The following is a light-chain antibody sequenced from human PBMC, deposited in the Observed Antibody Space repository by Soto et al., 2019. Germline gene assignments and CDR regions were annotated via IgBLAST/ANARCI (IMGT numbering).Light chain of an antibody. CDR2: GAS. J-gene: IGKJ4*01. V-gene: IGKV3-20*01. CDR1: QSVSSSY. CDR3: HQYDSSPLT. Sequence: EIVLTQSPGTLSLSPGERATLSCRASQSVSSSYLAWYQQKPGQAPRLLIYGASSRATGIPDRFSGSGSGTDFTPPISRLEPEDFAVYYCHQYDSSPLTFCGGTKVEIK.